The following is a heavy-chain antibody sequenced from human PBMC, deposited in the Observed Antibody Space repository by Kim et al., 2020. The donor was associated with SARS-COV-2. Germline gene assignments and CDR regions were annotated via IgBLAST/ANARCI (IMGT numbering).Heavy chain of an antibody. CDR3: ARLYSSSWYYFDY. J-gene: IGHJ4*02. D-gene: IGHD6-13*01. Sequence: YAASVKGRFTISRDNAKNSLYLQMNSLRAEDTAVYYCARLYSSSWYYFDYWGQGTLVTVSS. V-gene: IGHV3-21*01.